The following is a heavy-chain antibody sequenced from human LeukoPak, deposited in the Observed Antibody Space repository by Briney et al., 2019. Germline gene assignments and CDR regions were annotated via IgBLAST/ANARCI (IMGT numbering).Heavy chain of an antibody. CDR1: DDSITMYY. CDR3: ARGRVSSSTWYSTYYYYFYMDV. Sequence: SETLSLTCSVSDDSITMYYWTWIRQPPGKGMEWIGYVDHTGSTNFNPSLNGRVSISRDTSKNLFSLRLRSVTAADTAVYFCARGRVSSSTWYSTYYYYFYMDVWGKGTTVTVSS. J-gene: IGHJ6*03. V-gene: IGHV4-59*01. CDR2: VDHTGST. D-gene: IGHD4-11*01.